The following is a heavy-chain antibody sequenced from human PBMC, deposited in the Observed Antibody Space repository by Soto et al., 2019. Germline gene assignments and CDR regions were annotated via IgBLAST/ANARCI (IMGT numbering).Heavy chain of an antibody. Sequence: SVKVSCKASGGTFSSYAISWVRQAPGQGLEWMGGIIPISGTANYAQKFQGRVTITADESTSTAYMELSSLRSEDTAVYYCARALSGFYDSPFDPWGQGTLVTVSS. V-gene: IGHV1-69*13. D-gene: IGHD3-3*01. J-gene: IGHJ5*02. CDR1: GGTFSSYA. CDR2: IIPISGTA. CDR3: ARALSGFYDSPFDP.